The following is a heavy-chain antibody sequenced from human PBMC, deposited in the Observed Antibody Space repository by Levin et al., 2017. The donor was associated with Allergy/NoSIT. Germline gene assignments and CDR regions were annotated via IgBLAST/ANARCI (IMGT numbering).Heavy chain of an antibody. CDR1: GFTFDDYA. Sequence: PGGSLRLSCAASGFTFDDYAMHWVRQAPGKGLEWVSGISWNSGSIGYADSVKGRFTISRDNAKNSLYLQMNSLRAEDTALYYCAKGVTYYYYGMDVWGQGTTVTVSS. V-gene: IGHV3-9*01. J-gene: IGHJ6*02. CDR2: ISWNSGSI. D-gene: IGHD3-10*01. CDR3: AKGVTYYYYGMDV.